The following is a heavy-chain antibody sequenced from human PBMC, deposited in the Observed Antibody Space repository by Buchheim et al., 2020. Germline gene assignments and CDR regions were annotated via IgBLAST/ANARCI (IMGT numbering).Heavy chain of an antibody. D-gene: IGHD4-23*01. CDR1: GFTVSRYW. CDR2: IDGDGSAA. J-gene: IGHJ4*02. V-gene: IGHV3-74*01. CDR3: ARASNSRDYFDS. Sequence: EVQLVESGGGLVQPGQSLRLSCTASGFTVSRYWIHWVRQAPGKGLVWVSRIDGDGSAADYADSVTGRGTVSREHAKNTVYLQLNSLRAEDTGVYYCARASNSRDYFDSWGQGTL.